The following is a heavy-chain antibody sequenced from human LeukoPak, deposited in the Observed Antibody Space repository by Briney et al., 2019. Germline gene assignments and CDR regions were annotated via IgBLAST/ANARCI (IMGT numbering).Heavy chain of an antibody. CDR3: ARADYGDYFGWFDP. D-gene: IGHD4-17*01. CDR1: GYTFTGYY. J-gene: IGHJ5*02. V-gene: IGHV1-2*02. Sequence: ASVKVSCKASGYTFTGYYMHWVRQAPGQGLEWMGWINPNSGGTNYAQKFQGRVTMTRDTSISTAYMELGRLRSDDTAVYYCARADYGDYFGWFDPWGQGTLVTVSS. CDR2: INPNSGGT.